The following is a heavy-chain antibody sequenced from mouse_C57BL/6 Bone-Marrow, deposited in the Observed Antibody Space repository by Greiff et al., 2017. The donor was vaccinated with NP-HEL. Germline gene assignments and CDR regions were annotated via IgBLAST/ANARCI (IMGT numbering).Heavy chain of an antibody. CDR1: GYAFSSSW. D-gene: IGHD2-2*01. CDR3: ARRGGYVYFDY. Sequence: QVQLQQSGPELVKPGASVKISCKASGYAFSSSWMNWVKQRPGKGLEWIGRIYPGDGDTNYNGKFKGKATLTADKSSSTAYMQLSSLTSEDSAVYCCARRGGYVYFDYWGQGTTLTVSS. J-gene: IGHJ2*01. CDR2: IYPGDGDT. V-gene: IGHV1-82*01.